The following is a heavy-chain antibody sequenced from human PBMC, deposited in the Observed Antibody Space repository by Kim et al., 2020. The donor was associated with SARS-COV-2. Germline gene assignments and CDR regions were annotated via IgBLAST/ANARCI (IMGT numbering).Heavy chain of an antibody. CDR2: IYYSGST. Sequence: SETLSLTCTVSGGSISSSSYYWGWIRQPPGKGLEWIGSIYYSGSTYYNPSLKSRVTISVDTSKNQFSLKLSSVTAADTAVYYCASLRGYQLLLLYYFDYWGQGTLVTVSS. CDR3: ASLRGYQLLLLYYFDY. V-gene: IGHV4-39*07. D-gene: IGHD2-2*01. CDR1: GGSISSSSYY. J-gene: IGHJ4*02.